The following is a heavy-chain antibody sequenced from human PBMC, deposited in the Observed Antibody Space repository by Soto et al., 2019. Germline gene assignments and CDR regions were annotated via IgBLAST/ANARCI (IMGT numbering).Heavy chain of an antibody. CDR3: ARPPFTIFGVDPAAYYYMDV. CDR2: IYYSGST. J-gene: IGHJ6*03. V-gene: IGHV4-39*01. D-gene: IGHD3-3*01. CDR1: GGSISSSSYY. Sequence: SETLSLTCTVSGGSISSSSYYWGWIRQPPGKGLEWIGSIYYSGSTYYNPSLKSRVTISVDTSKNQFSLKLSSVTAADTAVYYCARPPFTIFGVDPAAYYYMDVWGKGTTVTVSS.